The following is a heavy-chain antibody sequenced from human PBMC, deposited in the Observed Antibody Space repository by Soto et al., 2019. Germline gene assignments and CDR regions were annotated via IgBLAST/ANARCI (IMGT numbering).Heavy chain of an antibody. CDR3: AKDGDCSSTSCYAGDDYAFDI. J-gene: IGHJ3*02. Sequence: QVQLVESGGGVVQPGRSLRLSCAASGFTFSSYGMHWVRQAPGKGLEWVAVISYDGSNKYYADSVKGRFTISRDNSKNTLYLQMNSLRAEDTAVYYCAKDGDCSSTSCYAGDDYAFDIWGQGTMVTVSS. V-gene: IGHV3-30*18. D-gene: IGHD2-2*01. CDR1: GFTFSSYG. CDR2: ISYDGSNK.